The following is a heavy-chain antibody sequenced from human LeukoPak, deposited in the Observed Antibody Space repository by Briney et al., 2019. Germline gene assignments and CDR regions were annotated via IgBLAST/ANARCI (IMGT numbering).Heavy chain of an antibody. V-gene: IGHV4-39*01. CDR2: IYYSGST. CDR1: GGSISSSSYY. J-gene: IGHJ4*02. D-gene: IGHD2-2*01. Sequence: SETLSLTCTVSGGSISSSSYYWGWIRQPPGKGLEWIGSIYYSGSTNYNPSLKSRVTISVDTSKNQFSLKLSSVTAADTAVYYCARHRVVPTAIVSLDYWGQGTLVTVSS. CDR3: ARHRVVPTAIVSLDY.